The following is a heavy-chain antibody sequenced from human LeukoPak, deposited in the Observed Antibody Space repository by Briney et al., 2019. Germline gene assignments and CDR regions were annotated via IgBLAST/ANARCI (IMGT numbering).Heavy chain of an antibody. D-gene: IGHD3-10*01. Sequence: GVSLRLSCAASGFTFSSYWMSWVRQAPGKGLEWVANIKQDGSEKYYVDPVKGRFTISRDNAKNSLYLQMNSLRAEDTAVYYCASLITMVRGVMEYWGQGTLVTVSS. CDR2: IKQDGSEK. CDR3: ASLITMVRGVMEY. CDR1: GFTFSSYW. V-gene: IGHV3-7*01. J-gene: IGHJ4*02.